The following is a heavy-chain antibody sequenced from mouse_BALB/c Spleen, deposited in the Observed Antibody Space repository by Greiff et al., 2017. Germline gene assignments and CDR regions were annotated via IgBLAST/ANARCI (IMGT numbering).Heavy chain of an antibody. CDR2: IYPGDGDT. CDR3: ARWDYYRYDNYAMDY. J-gene: IGHJ4*01. Sequence: QVQLQQSGAELARPGASVKLSCKASGYTFTSYWMQWVKQRPGQGLEWIGAIYPGDGDTRYTQKFKGKATLTADKSSSTAYMQLSSLASEDSAVYYCARWDYYRYDNYAMDYWGQGTSVTVSS. V-gene: IGHV1-87*01. CDR1: GYTFTSYW. D-gene: IGHD2-14*01.